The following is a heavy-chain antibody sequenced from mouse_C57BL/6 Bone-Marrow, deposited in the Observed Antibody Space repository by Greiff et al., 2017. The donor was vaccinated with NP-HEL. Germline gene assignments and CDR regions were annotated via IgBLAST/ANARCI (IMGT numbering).Heavy chain of an antibody. Sequence: QVQLKQPGAELVRPGTSVKLSCKASGYTFTSYWMHWVKQRPGQGLEWIGVIDPSDSYTNYNQKFKGKATLTVDTSSSTAYMQLSSLTSEDSAVYYCAREPFAYWGQGTLVTVSA. J-gene: IGHJ3*01. CDR1: GYTFTSYW. CDR3: AREPFAY. CDR2: IDPSDSYT. V-gene: IGHV1-59*01.